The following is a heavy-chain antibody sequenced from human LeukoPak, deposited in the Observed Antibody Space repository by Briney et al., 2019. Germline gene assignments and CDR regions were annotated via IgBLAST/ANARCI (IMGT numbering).Heavy chain of an antibody. Sequence: SETLSLSRTVSGGSISSYYWSWIRQPPGKGLEWIGYIYYSGSTNYNPSLKSRVTISVDTSKNQFSLKLSSVTAADTAVYYCARVNDYGDSKIDYWGQGTLVPVSS. J-gene: IGHJ4*02. V-gene: IGHV4-59*01. CDR2: IYYSGST. CDR3: ARVNDYGDSKIDY. CDR1: GGSISSYY. D-gene: IGHD4-17*01.